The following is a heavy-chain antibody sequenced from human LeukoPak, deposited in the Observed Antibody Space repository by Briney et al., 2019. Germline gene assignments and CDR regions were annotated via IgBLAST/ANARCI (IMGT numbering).Heavy chain of an antibody. V-gene: IGHV7-4-1*02. CDR3: ARQGPPWGAAVQYYYYYMDV. CDR2: INTNTGNP. D-gene: IGHD6-13*01. J-gene: IGHJ6*03. CDR1: GYTFSYYA. Sequence: ASVKVSCKTSGYTFSYYAMNWVRQAPGQGLEWMGWINTNTGNPTYAQGFTGRFVFSLDTSVSTAYLQISSLKAEDTAVYYCARQGPPWGAAVQYYYYYMDVWGKGTTVTVSS.